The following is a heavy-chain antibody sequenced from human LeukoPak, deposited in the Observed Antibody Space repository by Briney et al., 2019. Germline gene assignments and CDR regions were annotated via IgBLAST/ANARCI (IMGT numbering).Heavy chain of an antibody. D-gene: IGHD6-6*01. CDR1: GFTFSSYS. V-gene: IGHV3-7*01. J-gene: IGHJ4*02. CDR2: IKQDGSEK. CDR3: ARDRPFGGYSSS. Sequence: GSLRLSCAASGFTFSSYSMNWVRQAPGKGLEWVANIKQDGSEKYYVDSVKGRFTISRDNAKNSLYLQMNSLRAEDTAVYYCARDRPFGGYSSSWGQGTLVTVSS.